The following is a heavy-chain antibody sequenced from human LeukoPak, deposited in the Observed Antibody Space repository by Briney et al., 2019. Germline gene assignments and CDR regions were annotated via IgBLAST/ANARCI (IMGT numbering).Heavy chain of an antibody. V-gene: IGHV1-69*05. CDR2: IIPIFGTA. CDR3: AIVVVPAATLWYYYYYMDV. D-gene: IGHD2-2*01. J-gene: IGHJ6*03. Sequence: SVKVSCKASGGTISSYAISWVRQAPGQGLEWMGGIIPIFGTANYAQKFQGRVTITTDESTSTAYMELSSLRSEDTAVYYCAIVVVPAATLWYYYYYMDVWGKGTTVTVSS. CDR1: GGTISSYA.